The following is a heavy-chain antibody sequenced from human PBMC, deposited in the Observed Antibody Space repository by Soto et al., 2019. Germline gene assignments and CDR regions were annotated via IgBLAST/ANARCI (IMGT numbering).Heavy chain of an antibody. CDR2: IYNSGST. CDR1: GGYISGGYYS. V-gene: IGHV4-30-2*01. J-gene: IGHJ3*01. Sequence: NPSETLALTCAVSGGYISGGYYSWIWIRQPPGKGLEWIGFIYNSGSTYYNSSLKSRVTISVDRSKNHFFLNLTSVTAADTAVYYCATYRKFFQSWGQGTKGTVSS. CDR3: ATYRKFFQS. D-gene: IGHD3-3*01.